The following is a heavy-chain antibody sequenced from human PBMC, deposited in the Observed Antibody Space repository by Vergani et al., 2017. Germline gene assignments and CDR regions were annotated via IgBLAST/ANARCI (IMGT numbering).Heavy chain of an antibody. D-gene: IGHD1-20*01. CDR3: ARVPYNWKNYFDY. Sequence: EVQLVESGGGLVQPGGSLRLSCAASGFTFSSYSMNWVRQAPGKGLEWVSSISSSSSYIYYADSVKGRFTISGDNAKNSLYLQMNSLRAEDTAVYYCARVPYNWKNYFDYWGQGTLVTVSS. CDR2: ISSSSSYI. J-gene: IGHJ4*02. V-gene: IGHV3-21*01. CDR1: GFTFSSYS.